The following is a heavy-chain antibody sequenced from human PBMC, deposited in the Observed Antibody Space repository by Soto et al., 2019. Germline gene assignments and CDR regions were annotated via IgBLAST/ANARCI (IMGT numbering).Heavy chain of an antibody. V-gene: IGHV1-69*13. CDR2: IIPIFGTA. D-gene: IGHD6-13*01. J-gene: IGHJ6*02. CDR3: ARASGLAAATYYYYGMDV. CDR1: GGTFSSYA. Sequence: GASVKVSCKASGGTFSSYAISWVRQAPGQGLEWMGGIIPIFGTANYAQKFQGRVTITADESTSTAYMELSSLRSEDTAVYYCARASGLAAATYYYYGMDVWGQGTTVTVSS.